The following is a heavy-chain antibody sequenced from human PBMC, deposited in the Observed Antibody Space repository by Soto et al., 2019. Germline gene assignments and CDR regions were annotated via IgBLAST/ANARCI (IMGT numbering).Heavy chain of an antibody. CDR3: AKEKSPLSGSYGMDV. Sequence: PGGSLRLSCAASGFTFSSYGMHWVRQAPGKGLEWVAVISYDGSNKYYADSVKGRFTISRDNSKNTLYLQMNSLRAEGTAVYYCAKEKSPLSGSYGMDVWGQGTTVTLSS. CDR2: ISYDGSNK. J-gene: IGHJ6*02. CDR1: GFTFSSYG. V-gene: IGHV3-30*18. D-gene: IGHD1-26*01.